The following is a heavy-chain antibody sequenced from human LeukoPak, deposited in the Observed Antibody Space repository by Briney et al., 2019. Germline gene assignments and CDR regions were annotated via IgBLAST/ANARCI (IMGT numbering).Heavy chain of an antibody. CDR3: ARDHNWGFDY. Sequence: GGSLRLSCAAPGFTFSIYEMNWVRQAPGKGLECLAYIDGSGSTAYYVDSVKGRFTISRDNAKNSLYLQMNSLRDEDTAVYYCARDHNWGFDYWGQGTLVTVSS. J-gene: IGHJ4*02. CDR2: IDGSGSTA. D-gene: IGHD7-27*01. CDR1: GFTFSIYE. V-gene: IGHV3-48*03.